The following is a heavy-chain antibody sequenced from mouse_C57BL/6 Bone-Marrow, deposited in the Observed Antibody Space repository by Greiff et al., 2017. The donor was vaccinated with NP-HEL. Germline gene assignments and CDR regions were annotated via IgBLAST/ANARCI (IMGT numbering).Heavy chain of an antibody. Sequence: VQLQESGAELARPGASVKLSCKASGYTFTSYGISWVKQRTGQGLEWIGEIYPRSGNTYYNEKFKGKATLTADKSSSTAYMELRSLTSEDSAVYFCGGLPYYYGSSHWYFDVWGTGTTVTVSS. D-gene: IGHD1-1*01. J-gene: IGHJ1*03. CDR3: GGLPYYYGSSHWYFDV. V-gene: IGHV1-81*01. CDR2: IYPRSGNT. CDR1: GYTFTSYG.